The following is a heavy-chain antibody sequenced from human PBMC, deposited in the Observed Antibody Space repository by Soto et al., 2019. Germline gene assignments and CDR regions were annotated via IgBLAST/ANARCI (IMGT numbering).Heavy chain of an antibody. Sequence: QVQLQESGPGLVKPSQTLSLTCTVSGGSISSGSYYWSWIRQLPGKGLEWLGYIYYSGSTSYNPPLKSRVTISVDTSKHQFSRKLNSVTAADTAVYYCATRTDYYDGSGSLGGMDVWGQGTTVTVSS. V-gene: IGHV4-31*03. CDR1: GGSISSGSYY. J-gene: IGHJ6*02. CDR3: ATRTDYYDGSGSLGGMDV. CDR2: IYYSGST. D-gene: IGHD3-10*01.